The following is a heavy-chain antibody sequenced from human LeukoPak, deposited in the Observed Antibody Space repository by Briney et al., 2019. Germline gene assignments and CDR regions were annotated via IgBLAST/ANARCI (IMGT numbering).Heavy chain of an antibody. J-gene: IGHJ5*02. CDR2: IKQDGSEK. Sequence: GGSLRLSCAASGFTFSSYWMSWVRQAPGKGLEWAANIKQDGSEKYYVDSVKGRFTISRDNAKNSLYLQMNSLRAEDTAVYYCARDRYSSSWEIYNWFDPWGQGTLVTVSS. V-gene: IGHV3-7*01. CDR1: GFTFSSYW. D-gene: IGHD6-13*01. CDR3: ARDRYSSSWEIYNWFDP.